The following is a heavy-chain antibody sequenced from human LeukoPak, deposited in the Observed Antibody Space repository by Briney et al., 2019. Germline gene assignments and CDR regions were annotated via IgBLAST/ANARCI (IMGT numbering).Heavy chain of an antibody. V-gene: IGHV3-23*01. Sequence: GGSLRLSCAASGFTFSSYAMSWVRQAPGKGLEWVSAISGSGGSTYYADSVKGRFTISRDNSKNTLYLQMNSLRAGDTAVYYCARPEVYLYGSGSYKDWGQGTLVTVSS. D-gene: IGHD3-10*01. CDR1: GFTFSSYA. CDR2: ISGSGGST. J-gene: IGHJ4*02. CDR3: ARPEVYLYGSGSYKD.